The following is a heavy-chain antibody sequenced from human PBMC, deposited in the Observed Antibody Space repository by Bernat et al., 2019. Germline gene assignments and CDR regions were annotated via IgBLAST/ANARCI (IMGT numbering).Heavy chain of an antibody. CDR1: GFTVSSNY. CDR3: ARDRGYYDSRGGFDY. Sequence: EVQLVESGGGLVQPGGSLRLSCAASGFTVSSNYMSWVRQAPGKGLEWVSVIYSGGSTYYADSVKGRFTISRDNSKNTLYLQMNSLRAEDTAVYYCARDRGYYDSRGGFDYWGQGTLVTVSS. D-gene: IGHD3-22*01. V-gene: IGHV3-66*01. J-gene: IGHJ4*02. CDR2: IYSGGST.